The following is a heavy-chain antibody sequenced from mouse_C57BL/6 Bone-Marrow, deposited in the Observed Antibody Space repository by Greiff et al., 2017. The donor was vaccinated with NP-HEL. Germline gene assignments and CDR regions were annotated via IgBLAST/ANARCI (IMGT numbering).Heavy chain of an antibody. CDR2: ISSGSSTI. J-gene: IGHJ1*03. V-gene: IGHV5-17*01. CDR1: GFTFSDYG. CDR3: ANYYGRDWYFDV. D-gene: IGHD1-1*01. Sequence: EVQGVESGGGLVKPGGSLKLSCAASGFTFSDYGMHWVRQAPEKGLEWVAYISSGSSTIYYADTVKGRFTISRDNAKNTLFLQTTSLRSEDTAMFYCANYYGRDWYFDVWGTGTTVTVSS.